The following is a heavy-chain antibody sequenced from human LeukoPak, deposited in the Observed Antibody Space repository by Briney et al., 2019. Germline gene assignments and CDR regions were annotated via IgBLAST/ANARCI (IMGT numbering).Heavy chain of an antibody. CDR2: ISVNNGGT. D-gene: IGHD2-2*01. Sequence: ASVKVSCKASGYTFTTYSLAWVRQAPGQSLEWMGWISVNNGGTNYAQSFQDRVTLTRDTSTNTAYLELRSLRSDDTAVIYCATATQPRGYFLHWGQGTLVTVSS. CDR3: ATATQPRGYFLH. CDR1: GYTFTTYS. V-gene: IGHV1-18*01. J-gene: IGHJ1*01.